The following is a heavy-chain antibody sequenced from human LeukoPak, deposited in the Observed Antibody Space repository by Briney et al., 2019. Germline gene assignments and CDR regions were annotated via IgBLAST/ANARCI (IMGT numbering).Heavy chain of an antibody. V-gene: IGHV1-2*02. CDR2: INPNTGGT. J-gene: IGHJ4*02. Sequence: SVLVSCKASGYTFTGYYMHWVRQAPGQGLEWMGWINPNTGGTNYAQKFQGRVTMTRDTSISTAYMELSRLRSDDTAVYYCAKDEARWYWGQGTLVTVSP. D-gene: IGHD6-13*01. CDR3: AKDEARWY. CDR1: GYTFTGYY.